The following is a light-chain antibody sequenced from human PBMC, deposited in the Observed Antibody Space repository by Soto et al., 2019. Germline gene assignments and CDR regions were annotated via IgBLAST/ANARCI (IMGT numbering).Light chain of an antibody. CDR1: SSDIGSYDH. CDR2: AVS. J-gene: IGLJ1*01. Sequence: QSVLTQPASVSGSPGQSITISCSGTSSDIGSYDHVAWYQQFPGKSPKLIIYAVSDRPSGVSDRFSGSKSGISASLTISGLQTEDEADYYCSSYAGSDNPYVFGTGTKVTVL. CDR3: SSYAGSDNPYV. V-gene: IGLV2-14*03.